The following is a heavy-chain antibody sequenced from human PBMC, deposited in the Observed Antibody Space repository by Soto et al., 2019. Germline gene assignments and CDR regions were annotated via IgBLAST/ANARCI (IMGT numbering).Heavy chain of an antibody. V-gene: IGHV3-23*01. CDR2: ISGSGGST. J-gene: IGHJ4*02. CDR1: GFTFSSYA. Sequence: PGGSLRLSCAASGFTFSSYAMSWVRQAPGKGLEWVSAISGSGGSTYYADSVRGRFTISRDSAKNSLYLDMNGLRAEDTAVYYCARARLVVEGRFDYWGQGTLVTVSS. D-gene: IGHD3-22*01. CDR3: ARARLVVEGRFDY.